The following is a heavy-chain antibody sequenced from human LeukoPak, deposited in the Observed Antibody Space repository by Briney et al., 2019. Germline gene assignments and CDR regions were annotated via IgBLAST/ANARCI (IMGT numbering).Heavy chain of an antibody. V-gene: IGHV4-34*01. D-gene: IGHD4-17*01. Sequence: SETLSLTCAVYGGSFSGYYWSWLRQPPGKGLEWIGEINHGGSTNYNPSLKGRVTISVDPSKNQFSLKLSSVTAADTAVYYCAVSTLQTTNWFDPGGQGTLVTVSS. CDR1: GGSFSGYY. CDR3: AVSTLQTTNWFDP. CDR2: INHGGST. J-gene: IGHJ5*02.